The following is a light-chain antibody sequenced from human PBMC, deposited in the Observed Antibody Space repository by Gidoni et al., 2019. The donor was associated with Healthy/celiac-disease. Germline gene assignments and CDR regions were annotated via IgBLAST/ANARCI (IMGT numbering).Light chain of an antibody. J-gene: IGKJ1*01. CDR1: QSISSW. CDR3: QQSAKT. V-gene: IGKV1-5*01. CDR2: DAS. Sequence: DIQMTQSPSTLSASVGDRVTITCRASQSISSWLAWYQQKPGKAPKLLIYDASSLESGVPSRFSGSGSGTEFTLTISSLQPDDFATYYCQQSAKTFXQXTKVEIK.